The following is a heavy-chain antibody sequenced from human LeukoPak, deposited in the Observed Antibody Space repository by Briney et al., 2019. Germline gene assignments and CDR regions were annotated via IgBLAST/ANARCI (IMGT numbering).Heavy chain of an antibody. Sequence: GGSLRLSCAVSGLTFNNYAMSWVRQAPGKGLEWVSAISKSGDHTYYAASAKGRFTIYRDNSKNTQYLQMNSLRAEDTAVYYCATSWGPDTSAFRRGRDGMDVWGQGTTVIVS. CDR3: ATSWGPDTSAFRRGRDGMDV. CDR1: GLTFNNYA. D-gene: IGHD3-16*01. V-gene: IGHV3-23*01. J-gene: IGHJ6*02. CDR2: ISKSGDHT.